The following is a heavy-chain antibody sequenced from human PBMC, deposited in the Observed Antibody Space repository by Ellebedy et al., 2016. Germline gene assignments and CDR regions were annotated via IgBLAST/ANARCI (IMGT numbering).Heavy chain of an antibody. V-gene: IGHV4-61*02. Sequence: SETLSLXXTVSGGSISSGSYYWSWIRQPAGKGLEWIGRIYTSGSTNYNPTLKSRVTMSVDTSKNQFSLKLSSVTAADTAVYYCARGSGSYHNWFDPWGQGTLVTVSS. CDR1: GGSISSGSYY. J-gene: IGHJ5*02. D-gene: IGHD1-26*01. CDR2: IYTSGST. CDR3: ARGSGSYHNWFDP.